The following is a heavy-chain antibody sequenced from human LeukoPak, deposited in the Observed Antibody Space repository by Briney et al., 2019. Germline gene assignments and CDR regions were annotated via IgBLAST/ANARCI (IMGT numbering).Heavy chain of an antibody. Sequence: PGGSLRLSCAASGFTFSSYAMHWVRRAPGKGLEWVAVISYDGSNKYYADSVKGRFTISRDNSKNTLYLQMNSLRAEDTAVYYCARDVDYDYVWGSYSFDIWGQGTMVTVSS. J-gene: IGHJ3*02. V-gene: IGHV3-30*04. D-gene: IGHD3-16*01. CDR3: ARDVDYDYVWGSYSFDI. CDR2: ISYDGSNK. CDR1: GFTFSSYA.